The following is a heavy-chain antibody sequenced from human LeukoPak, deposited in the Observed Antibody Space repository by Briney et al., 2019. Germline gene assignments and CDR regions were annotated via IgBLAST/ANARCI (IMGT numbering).Heavy chain of an antibody. D-gene: IGHD3-10*01. J-gene: IGHJ6*03. CDR3: ARLDYFGSGLYYYMDV. V-gene: IGHV1-69*06. CDR2: IIPIFGTA. CDR1: GGTFSSYA. Sequence: GASVKVSCKASGGTFSSYAISWVRQAPGQGLEWMGGIIPIFGTANYAQKFQGRVTITADKSTSTAYMELSSLRSEDTAVYYCARLDYFGSGLYYYMDVWGKGTTVTISS.